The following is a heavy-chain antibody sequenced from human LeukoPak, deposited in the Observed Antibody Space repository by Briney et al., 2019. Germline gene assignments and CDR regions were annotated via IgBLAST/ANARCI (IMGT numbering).Heavy chain of an antibody. CDR1: GASISSNSYY. CDR3: AEYSDFYDSSGHLY. CDR2: IYYTGST. J-gene: IGHJ4*02. Sequence: SETLSLTCAVSGASISSNSYYWGWIRQPPGKGLEWIGSIYYTGSTYYSPSLESRVTISVDTSKNQFSLKLSSVTAADTAVYFCAEYSDFYDSSGHLYWGQGTLVTVSS. D-gene: IGHD3-22*01. V-gene: IGHV4-39*01.